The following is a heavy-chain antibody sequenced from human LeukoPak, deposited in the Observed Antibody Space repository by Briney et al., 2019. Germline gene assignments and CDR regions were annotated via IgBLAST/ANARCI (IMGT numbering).Heavy chain of an antibody. CDR1: GLPIADFA. CDR3: AKESGKFDY. V-gene: IGHV3-43*02. J-gene: IGHJ4*02. Sequence: GGSLRLSCVASGLPIADFAMHWVRQAPGKGLEWVSLISGDGVSTFYTDSVRGRFSISRDNTKNSLYLEMSSLRTEDTAMYYCAKESGKFDYWGQGTLVAVSS. CDR2: ISGDGVST.